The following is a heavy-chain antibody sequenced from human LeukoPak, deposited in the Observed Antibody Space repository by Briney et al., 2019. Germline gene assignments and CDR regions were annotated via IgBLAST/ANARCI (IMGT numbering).Heavy chain of an antibody. V-gene: IGHV4-39*01. Sequence: SETLSLTCAVSGGSISSSNYYWGWIRQPPGKGLEWIGSIYYSGSAYYNPSLKSRVTISVDTSKNQFSLKLSSETAADTAVYYCARGSGYYYGDFDYWGQGTLVTVSS. CDR3: ARGSGYYYGDFDY. J-gene: IGHJ4*02. D-gene: IGHD3-22*01. CDR1: GGSISSSNYY. CDR2: IYYSGSA.